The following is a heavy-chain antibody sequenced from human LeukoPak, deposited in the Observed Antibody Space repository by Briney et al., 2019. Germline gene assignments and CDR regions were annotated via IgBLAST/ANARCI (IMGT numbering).Heavy chain of an antibody. D-gene: IGHD3-10*01. J-gene: IGHJ4*02. V-gene: IGHV3-7*01. Sequence: PGGSLRLSCAASGFTFSSYWMSWVRQAPGKGLEWVANIKQDGSEKYYVDSVKGRFTISRDNAKNSLYLQMNSQRAEDTAVYYCARDGRASFYYGSGSYRIHWGQGTLVTVSS. CDR3: ARDGRASFYYGSGSYRIH. CDR2: IKQDGSEK. CDR1: GFTFSSYW.